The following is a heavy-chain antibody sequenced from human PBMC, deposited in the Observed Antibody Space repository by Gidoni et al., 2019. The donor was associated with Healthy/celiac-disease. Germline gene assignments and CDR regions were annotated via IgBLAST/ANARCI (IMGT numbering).Heavy chain of an antibody. CDR2: INPNSGGT. D-gene: IGHD3-22*01. J-gene: IGHJ4*02. CDR1: YY. V-gene: IGHV1-2*02. Sequence: YYMHWVRQAPGQGLEWMGWINPNSGGTNYAQKFQGRVTMTRDTSISTAYMELSRLRSDDTAVYYCARDHDYDSSGYYNYWGQGTLVTVSS. CDR3: ARDHDYDSSGYYNY.